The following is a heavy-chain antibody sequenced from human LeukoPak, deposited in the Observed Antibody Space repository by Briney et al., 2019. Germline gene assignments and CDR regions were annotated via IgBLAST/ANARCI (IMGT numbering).Heavy chain of an antibody. CDR2: INPNSGGT. V-gene: IGHV1-2*02. J-gene: IGHJ4*02. D-gene: IGHD6-19*01. CDR3: ARAIPGYSSGCFDY. Sequence: ASVKVSCKASRYSFTDYYIHWVRQAPGQGLEWMGWINPNSGGTNYAQKFQGRVTMTRETSISTAYMELSRLRSDDTAVYYCARAIPGYSSGCFDYWGQGTLVTVSS. CDR1: RYSFTDYY.